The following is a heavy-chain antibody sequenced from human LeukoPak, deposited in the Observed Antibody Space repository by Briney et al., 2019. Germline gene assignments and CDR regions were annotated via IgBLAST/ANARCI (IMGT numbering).Heavy chain of an antibody. Sequence: SETLSLTCAVYGRSFSGYYWSWIRQPPGKGLEWIGEINHSGSTNYNPSLKSRVTISVDTSKNQFSLKLSSVTAADTAVYYCARGVAIAAAGTDPFFDYWGQGTLVTVSS. D-gene: IGHD6-13*01. CDR3: ARGVAIAAAGTDPFFDY. V-gene: IGHV4-34*01. CDR2: INHSGST. CDR1: GRSFSGYY. J-gene: IGHJ4*02.